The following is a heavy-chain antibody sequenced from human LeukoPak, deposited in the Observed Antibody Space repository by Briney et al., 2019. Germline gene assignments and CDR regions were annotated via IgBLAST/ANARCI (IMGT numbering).Heavy chain of an antibody. D-gene: IGHD3-3*01. CDR3: AKDAYHYDFWSNFDY. CDR2: ISGSGGST. J-gene: IGHJ4*02. V-gene: IGHV3-23*01. CDR1: GFTFSSYA. Sequence: GGSLRLSCAASGFTFSSYAMSWVRQAPGKGLEWVSAISGSGGSTYYADSVKGRFTISSDNSKNTLYLQMNSLRAEDTAVYYCAKDAYHYDFWSNFDYWGQGTLVTVSS.